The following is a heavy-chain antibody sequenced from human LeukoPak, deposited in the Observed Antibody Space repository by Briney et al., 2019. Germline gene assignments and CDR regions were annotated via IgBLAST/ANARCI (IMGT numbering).Heavy chain of an antibody. CDR3: ARHARRSGYYYYYMDV. CDR2: IYYSGST. J-gene: IGHJ6*03. Sequence: SETLSLNCTVSGCSISSYYWSWIRQPPGKGLEWIGYIYYSGSTNYNPSLKSRVTISVDTSKNQFSLKLSSVTAADTAVYYCARHARRSGYYYYYMDVWGKGTTVTVSS. CDR1: GCSISSYY. V-gene: IGHV4-59*08. D-gene: IGHD6-6*01.